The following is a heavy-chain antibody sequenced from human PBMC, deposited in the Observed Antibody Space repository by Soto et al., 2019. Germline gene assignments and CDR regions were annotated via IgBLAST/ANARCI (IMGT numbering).Heavy chain of an antibody. CDR1: GFTFSSYT. V-gene: IGHV3-30-3*01. J-gene: IGHJ4*02. D-gene: IGHD1-26*01. Sequence: QVQLVESGGGVVQPGRSLRLSCAASGFTFSSYTMHWVRQAPGKGLEWVAVISYDGSNKYYADSVKGRFTISRDNSKNTLYLQMNSLSAEDTAVYYCARSPRVAARKVGDYFDYWGQGTLVTVSS. CDR2: ISYDGSNK. CDR3: ARSPRVAARKVGDYFDY.